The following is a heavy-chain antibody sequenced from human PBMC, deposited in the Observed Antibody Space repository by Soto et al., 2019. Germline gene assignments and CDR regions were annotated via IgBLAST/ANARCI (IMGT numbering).Heavy chain of an antibody. D-gene: IGHD3-22*01. CDR2: ISAYNGNT. V-gene: IGHV1-18*01. CDR1: GDIFTSYG. Sequence: QVQLVQSGAEVKKPGASVKVSCKASGDIFTSYGISWVRQAPGQGLEWMGWISAYNGNTNYAQKFQGRVTMTTDTXKSTAYMELRSLRSDDTAVYDCARDQEGITMIVGGTWGQGTLVTVSS. J-gene: IGHJ5*02. CDR3: ARDQEGITMIVGGT.